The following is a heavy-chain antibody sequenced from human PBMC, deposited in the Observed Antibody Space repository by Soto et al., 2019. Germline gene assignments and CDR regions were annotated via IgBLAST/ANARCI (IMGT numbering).Heavy chain of an antibody. V-gene: IGHV3-48*01. CDR3: ARGSPPFSPRGGNPAFDI. CDR2: ISSSSSTI. D-gene: IGHD3-10*01. J-gene: IGHJ3*02. Sequence: GGSLRLSCAASGFTFSSYSMNWVRQAPGKGLEWVSYISSSSSTIYYADSVKGRFTISRDNAKNSLYLQMNSLRAEDTAVYYCARGSPPFSPRGGNPAFDIWGQGTMVTVSS. CDR1: GFTFSSYS.